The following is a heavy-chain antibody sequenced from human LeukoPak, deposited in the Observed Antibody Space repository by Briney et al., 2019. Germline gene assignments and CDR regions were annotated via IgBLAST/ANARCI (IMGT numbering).Heavy chain of an antibody. CDR1: GFTFSDYY. Sequence: GGSLRLSCAASGFTFSDYYMSWIRQAPGKGLEWVSYISSSGSTIYYADSAKGRFTISRDNAKNSLYLQTNSLRAEDTAVYYCARDRAVAESSYWYFDLWGRGTLVTVPS. V-gene: IGHV3-11*01. CDR3: ARDRAVAESSYWYFDL. J-gene: IGHJ2*01. CDR2: ISSSGSTI. D-gene: IGHD6-19*01.